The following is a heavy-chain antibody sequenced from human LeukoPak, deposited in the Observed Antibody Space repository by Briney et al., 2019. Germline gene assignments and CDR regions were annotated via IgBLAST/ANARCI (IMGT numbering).Heavy chain of an antibody. CDR1: GFTFSSYS. J-gene: IGHJ4*02. Sequence: GGSLRLSCAASGFTFSSYSMNWVRQAPGKGLEWVAVIWYDGSNKYYADSVKGRFTISRDNSKNTLYLQMNSLRAEDTAVYYCAREGLSLYYFDYWGQGTLVTVSS. V-gene: IGHV3-33*08. CDR2: IWYDGSNK. D-gene: IGHD3-16*02. CDR3: AREGLSLYYFDY.